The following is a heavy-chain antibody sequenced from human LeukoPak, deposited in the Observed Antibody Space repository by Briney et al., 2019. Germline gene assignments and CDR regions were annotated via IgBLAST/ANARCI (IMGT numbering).Heavy chain of an antibody. V-gene: IGHV3-21*01. Sequence: GGSLRLSCAASGFTLSSYRMNWVRQAPGKGLEWVSSISNSSSYIYYGDAVKGRFTISRDNAKKSLYLQMNSLRAEDTAVYYCARGMRHRSGWSMSYYYYGMDVWGKGTTVTVSS. J-gene: IGHJ6*04. CDR1: GFTLSSYR. CDR3: ARGMRHRSGWSMSYYYYGMDV. CDR2: ISNSSSYI. D-gene: IGHD6-19*01.